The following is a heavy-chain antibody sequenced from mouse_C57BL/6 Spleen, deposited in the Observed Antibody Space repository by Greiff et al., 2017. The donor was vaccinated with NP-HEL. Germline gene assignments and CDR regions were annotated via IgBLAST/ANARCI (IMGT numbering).Heavy chain of an antibody. CDR2: INPNNGGT. D-gene: IGHD2-2*01. CDR1: GYTFTDYN. V-gene: IGHV1-18*01. J-gene: IGHJ4*01. CDR3: ARSIGYAYAMDY. Sequence: VQLKESGPELVKPGASVKIPCKASGYTFTDYNMDWVKQSHGKSLEWIGDINPNNGGTIYNQKFKGKATLTVDKSSSTAYMELRSLTSEDTAVYYCARSIGYAYAMDYWGQGTSVTVSS.